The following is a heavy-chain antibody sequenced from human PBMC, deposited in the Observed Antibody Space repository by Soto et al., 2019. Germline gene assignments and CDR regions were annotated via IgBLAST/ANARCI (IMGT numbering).Heavy chain of an antibody. CDR2: IIPIFGTA. D-gene: IGHD3-10*01. J-gene: IGHJ6*02. Sequence: GASVKVSCKASGGTFSSYAISWVRQAPGQGLEWMGGIIPIFGTANYAQKFQGRFTISRDNSNNTLYLEMNNLRAEDTAVYYCARDRTFYGSGSKGMDFWGQGTTVTVSS. CDR1: GGTFSSYA. CDR3: ARDRTFYGSGSKGMDF. V-gene: IGHV1-69*05.